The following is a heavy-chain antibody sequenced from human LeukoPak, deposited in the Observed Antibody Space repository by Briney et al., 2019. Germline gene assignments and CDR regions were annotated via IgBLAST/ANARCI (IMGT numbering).Heavy chain of an antibody. J-gene: IGHJ3*02. CDR2: INAGNGNT. CDR3: AMTTEEMGGAFDI. V-gene: IGHV1-3*03. Sequence: ASVKVSCKASGYTFTSYDINWVRQAPGQRLEWMGWINAGNGNTKYSQELQGRVTITRDTSASTAYMELSSLRSEDMAVYYCAMTTEEMGGAFDIWGQGTMVTVSS. CDR1: GYTFTSYD. D-gene: IGHD4-11*01.